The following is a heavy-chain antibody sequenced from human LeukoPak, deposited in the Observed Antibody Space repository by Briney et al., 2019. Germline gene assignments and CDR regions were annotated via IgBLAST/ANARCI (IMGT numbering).Heavy chain of an antibody. D-gene: IGHD6-19*01. CDR1: GFTFDDYG. CDR3: ARVSDISVAAYFDY. CDR2: INWNGGST. Sequence: GGSLRLSCAASGFTFDDYGMSWVRQAPGKGLEWVSSINWNGGSTGYADSVKGRFTISRDNAKNSLYLQMNSLRAEDTALYYCARVSDISVAAYFDYWGQGTLVTVSS. V-gene: IGHV3-20*04. J-gene: IGHJ4*02.